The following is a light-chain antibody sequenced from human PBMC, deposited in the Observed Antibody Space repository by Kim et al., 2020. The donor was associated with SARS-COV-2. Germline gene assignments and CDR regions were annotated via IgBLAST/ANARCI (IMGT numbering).Light chain of an antibody. Sequence: QSVLTQPPSASGTPGQRVTISCSGSSSNIGSNTVNWYQQLPGTAPKVLIYSNNQRPSGVPDRFSGSKSGTSASLAISGLQSEDEADYYCAAWDDSLNGVVLGGGTQLTVL. V-gene: IGLV1-44*01. J-gene: IGLJ2*01. CDR3: AAWDDSLNGVV. CDR2: SNN. CDR1: SSNIGSNT.